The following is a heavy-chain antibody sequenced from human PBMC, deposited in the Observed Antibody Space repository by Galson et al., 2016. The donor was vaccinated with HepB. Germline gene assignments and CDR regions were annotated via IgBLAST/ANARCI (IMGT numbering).Heavy chain of an antibody. CDR1: GFTFSDYW. CDR2: IKRDGSQI. V-gene: IGHV3-7*04. D-gene: IGHD5-18*01. J-gene: IGHJ4*02. Sequence: SLRLSCAASGFTFSDYWMNWVRQAPGQGLEWVANIKRDGSQIDYVDSVKGRFTISRDNFQNSLFLQMHSLRAEDTAVYYCARAQWRQARRAAYLDYWGQGALGTVSS. CDR3: ARAQWRQARRAAYLDY.